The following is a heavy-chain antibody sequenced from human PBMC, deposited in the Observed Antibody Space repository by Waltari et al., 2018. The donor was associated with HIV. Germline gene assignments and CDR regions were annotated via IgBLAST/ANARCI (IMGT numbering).Heavy chain of an antibody. Sequence: QVQLVQSGPEVKKPGASVKVSCKASGYNFTTFGLTWVRQAPGQGLEWMGWVSTNSGNTNYADKFQDRLAMTTDTSTSTGFMELRSLRSDDTAVYYCAREGDIVGDNGRDFDYGMDVWGPGTTVTVSS. J-gene: IGHJ6*02. CDR3: AREGDIVGDNGRDFDYGMDV. D-gene: IGHD1-26*01. CDR2: VSTNSGNT. V-gene: IGHV1-18*01. CDR1: GYNFTTFG.